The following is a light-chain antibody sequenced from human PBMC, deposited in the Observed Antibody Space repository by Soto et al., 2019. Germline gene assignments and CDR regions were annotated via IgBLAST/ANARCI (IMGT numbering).Light chain of an antibody. CDR3: QQSYRTPIT. V-gene: IGKV1-39*01. CDR1: QSISSY. J-gene: IGKJ5*01. Sequence: DIQMTQSPSSLSASVGDRVTITCRASQSISSYLNWYQQKQGKAPKLLIYAASSLQSGVPSRFSGSGSGTDFTLTISSLQPEDFATYYCQQSYRTPITFGQGTRLEIK. CDR2: AAS.